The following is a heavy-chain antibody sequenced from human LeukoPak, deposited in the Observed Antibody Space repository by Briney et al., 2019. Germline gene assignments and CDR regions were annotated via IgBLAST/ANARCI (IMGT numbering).Heavy chain of an antibody. J-gene: IGHJ6*02. CDR2: MNPNSGNT. Sequence: ASVKVSCKASGYTFTSYDINWVRQATGQGLEWMGWMNPNSGNTGYAQKFQGRVTMTRNTSISTAYMELSSLRSEDTAVYYCARGWVLWFGEGFIYYYYGMDVWGQGTMVTVSS. V-gene: IGHV1-8*01. CDR3: ARGWVLWFGEGFIYYYYGMDV. CDR1: GYTFTSYD. D-gene: IGHD3-10*01.